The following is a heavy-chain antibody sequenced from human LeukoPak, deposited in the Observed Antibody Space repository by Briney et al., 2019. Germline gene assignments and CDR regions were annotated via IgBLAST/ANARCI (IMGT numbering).Heavy chain of an antibody. CDR1: GGSISSGGYS. CDR3: ARGPVSPKDYYYYYGMDV. D-gene: IGHD2-8*01. V-gene: IGHV4-30-2*01. CDR2: IYHSGST. Sequence: PSQTLSLTCAVSGGSISSGGYSWSWNRQPRGKVLEWIGYIYHSGSTYYNPSLKSRVTISVDGSKNQFSLKLSSVTAADTAVYYCARGPVSPKDYYYYYGMDVWGQGTTVTVSS. J-gene: IGHJ6*02.